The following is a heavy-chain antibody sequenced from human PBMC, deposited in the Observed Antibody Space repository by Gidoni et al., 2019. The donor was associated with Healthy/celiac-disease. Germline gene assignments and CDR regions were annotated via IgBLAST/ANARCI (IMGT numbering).Heavy chain of an antibody. V-gene: IGHV1-69-2*01. CDR3: ATRPDQPRGYYYGSGSFDY. Sequence: EVQLVQSGAEVKKPGATVKISCKGSGYTCTDYYMPWVQRAPGKGLEWMGLVDPEDGETIYAEKFQGRVTITADTSTDTAYMELSSLRSEDTAVYYCATRPDQPRGYYYGSGSFDYWGQGTLVTVSS. CDR1: GYTCTDYY. J-gene: IGHJ4*02. D-gene: IGHD3-10*01. CDR2: VDPEDGET.